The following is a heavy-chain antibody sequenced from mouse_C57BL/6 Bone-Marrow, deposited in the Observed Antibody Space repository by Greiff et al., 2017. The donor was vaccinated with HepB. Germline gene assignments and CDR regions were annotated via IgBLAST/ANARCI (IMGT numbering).Heavy chain of an antibody. J-gene: IGHJ4*01. V-gene: IGHV1-69*01. Sequence: QVQLKESGAELVMPGASVKLSCKASGYTFTSYWMHWVKQRPGQGLEWIGEIDPSDSYTNYNQKFKGKSTLTVDKSSSTAYMQLSSLTSEDSAVYYCASHYIRNSNGYYYAMDYWGQGTSVTVSS. CDR3: ASHYIRNSNGYYYAMDY. CDR1: GYTFTSYW. CDR2: IDPSDSYT. D-gene: IGHD2-5*01.